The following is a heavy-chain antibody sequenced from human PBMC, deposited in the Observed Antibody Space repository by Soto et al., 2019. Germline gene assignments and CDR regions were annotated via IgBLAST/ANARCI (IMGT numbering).Heavy chain of an antibody. CDR1: GGSISKFY. J-gene: IGHJ5*02. CDR2: VYATGTT. Sequence: LSLTCNVSGGSISKFYWAWIRKTAGNGLEWMGRVYATGTTDYNPSLRSRVAMSVDISKKTFSLRLRSVTGADSGVYYCVRDGSKSLRDWFDPWGQGILVTVSS. CDR3: VRDGSKSLRDWFDP. V-gene: IGHV4-4*07.